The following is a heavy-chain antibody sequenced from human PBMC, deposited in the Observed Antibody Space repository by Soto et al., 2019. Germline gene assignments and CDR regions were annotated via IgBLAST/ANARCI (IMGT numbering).Heavy chain of an antibody. D-gene: IGHD7-27*01. Sequence: QVQLVESGGGVVQPGRSLRLSCVASGFTFSSHGMHWVRQAPGKGLEWMAMIWHDGTNENYGDSVKGRFTISRDNSKDTLYLQMNSLRVEDTAVYYCAREGPGALRGDFDYRGQGTLVTVSS. CDR2: IWHDGTNE. CDR3: AREGPGALRGDFDY. CDR1: GFTFSSHG. V-gene: IGHV3-33*01. J-gene: IGHJ4*02.